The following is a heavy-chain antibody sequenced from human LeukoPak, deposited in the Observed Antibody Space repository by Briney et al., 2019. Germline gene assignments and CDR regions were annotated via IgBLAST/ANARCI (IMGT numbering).Heavy chain of an antibody. D-gene: IGHD2-2*01. CDR3: ARSSVVPAAMAYYYYYYMDV. Sequence: SETLSLTCTVSGGSISSYYWSWIRQPAGKGLEWIGRIYTSGSTNFNPSLKSRVTMSVDTSKDQFSLKLSSVTAADTAVYYCARSSVVPAAMAYYYYYYMDVWGKGTTVTVSS. J-gene: IGHJ6*03. CDR2: IYTSGST. CDR1: GGSISSYY. V-gene: IGHV4-4*07.